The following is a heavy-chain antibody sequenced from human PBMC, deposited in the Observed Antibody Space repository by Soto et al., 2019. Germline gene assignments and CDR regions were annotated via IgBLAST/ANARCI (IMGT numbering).Heavy chain of an antibody. D-gene: IGHD1-26*01. J-gene: IGHJ4*02. CDR1: GFTFSSYG. Sequence: QVQLVESGGGVVQPGRSLRLSCAASGFTFSSYGMHWVRQAPGKGLEWVAVISYDGSNKYYADSVKGRFTIYRDNSKNTLYLQMNSLRAEDTAVYYCAKDPSSGSYVNYWGQGTLVTVSS. CDR2: ISYDGSNK. V-gene: IGHV3-30*18. CDR3: AKDPSSGSYVNY.